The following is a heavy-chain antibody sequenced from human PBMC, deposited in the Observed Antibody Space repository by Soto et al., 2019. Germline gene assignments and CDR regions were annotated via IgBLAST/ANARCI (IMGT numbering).Heavy chain of an antibody. D-gene: IGHD3-22*01. CDR1: GGTCSIYA. V-gene: IGHV1-69*13. CDR2: IIPIFGTA. Sequence: SVKVACKASGGTCSIYAISWVLQAPGQGLEWMGGIIPIFGTANYAQKFQGRVTITADESTSTAYMELSSLRSEDTAVYYCARTGAGILYGVVVAHDAFDIWGQGTMVTVSS. CDR3: ARTGAGILYGVVVAHDAFDI. J-gene: IGHJ3*02.